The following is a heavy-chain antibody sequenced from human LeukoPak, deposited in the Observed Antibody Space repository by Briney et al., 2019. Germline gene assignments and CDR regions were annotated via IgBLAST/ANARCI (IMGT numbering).Heavy chain of an antibody. Sequence: GGSLRLSCAASGFTFSNYDMHWVRQPTGKGLEWVSAIGTAGDTYYPGSVKGRFTISRENAKNSLYLQMNSLRAEDTAVYYCAKPIQNLNMVRGGAAFDIWGQGTMVTVSS. D-gene: IGHD3-10*01. V-gene: IGHV3-13*01. J-gene: IGHJ3*02. CDR3: AKPIQNLNMVRGGAAFDI. CDR1: GFTFSNYD. CDR2: IGTAGDT.